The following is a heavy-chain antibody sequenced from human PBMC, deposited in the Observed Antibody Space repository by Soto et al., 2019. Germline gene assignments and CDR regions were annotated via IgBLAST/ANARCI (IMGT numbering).Heavy chain of an antibody. CDR1: GGSFSGYY. V-gene: IGHV4-34*01. CDR2: INHSGST. D-gene: IGHD2-2*02. Sequence: PSETLSLTCAVYGGSFSGYYWSWIRQPPGKGLEWIGEINHSGSTNYNPSLKSRVTISVDTSKNQFSLKLSSVTAADTAVYYCARGPLDCSSTSCYTLDYWGQGTLVTVSS. J-gene: IGHJ4*02. CDR3: ARGPLDCSSTSCYTLDY.